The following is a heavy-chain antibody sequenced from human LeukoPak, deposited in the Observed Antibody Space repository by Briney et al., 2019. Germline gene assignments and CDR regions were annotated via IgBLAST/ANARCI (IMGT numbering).Heavy chain of an antibody. D-gene: IGHD5-12*01. CDR2: ISSSSSYI. Sequence: GGSLRLSCAASGFTFSSYSMNWVRQAPGKGLEWVSSISSSSSYIYYADSVKGRFTISRDNAKNSLYLQMNSLRAEDTAVYYCARDLYYSGYDGDYWGQGTLVTVSS. J-gene: IGHJ4*02. CDR3: ARDLYYSGYDGDY. CDR1: GFTFSSYS. V-gene: IGHV3-21*01.